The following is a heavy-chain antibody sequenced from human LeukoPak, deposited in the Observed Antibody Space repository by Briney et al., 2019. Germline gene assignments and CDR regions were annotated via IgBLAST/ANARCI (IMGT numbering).Heavy chain of an antibody. V-gene: IGHV4-59*11. J-gene: IGHJ6*03. CDR2: MYYRGIT. CDR1: GGSISGHY. D-gene: IGHD2-8*01. Sequence: TSETLSLTCTVSGGSISGHYWSWIRQPPGKGLEWIGYMYYRGITNYNPSLKSRVTISADTSKNQFSLKLSSVTAADTAMYYCATYAKYGYYYYMDVWGKGTTVTVSS. CDR3: ATYAKYGYYYYMDV.